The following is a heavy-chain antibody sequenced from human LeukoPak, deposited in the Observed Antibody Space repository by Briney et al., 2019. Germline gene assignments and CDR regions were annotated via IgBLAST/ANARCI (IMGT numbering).Heavy chain of an antibody. V-gene: IGHV3-33*01. CDR3: ARVEGGSYDFWSGGYYYYGMDV. CDR1: GFTFSSYG. D-gene: IGHD3-3*01. CDR2: IWYDGSNK. Sequence: GRSLRLSCAASGFTFSSYGMHWVRQAPGKGLEWVAVIWYDGSNKYYADSVKGRFTISRDNSKNTLYLQMNSLRAEDTAVYYCARVEGGSYDFWSGGYYYYGMDVWGQGTTVTVSS. J-gene: IGHJ6*02.